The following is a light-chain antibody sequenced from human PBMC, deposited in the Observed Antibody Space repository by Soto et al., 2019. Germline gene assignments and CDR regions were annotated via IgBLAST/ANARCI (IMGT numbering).Light chain of an antibody. CDR2: EVT. J-gene: IGLJ3*02. Sequence: QSALTQPASVSGSPGQSITISCSGTSSDVGFYNYVSWFQQYPGKAPKLMIFEVTNRPSGVSDRFSGSKSDNTASLTISGLQADDEADYFCPSYTTSSTWVFGGGTKLTV. V-gene: IGLV2-14*01. CDR1: SSDVGFYNY. CDR3: PSYTTSSTWV.